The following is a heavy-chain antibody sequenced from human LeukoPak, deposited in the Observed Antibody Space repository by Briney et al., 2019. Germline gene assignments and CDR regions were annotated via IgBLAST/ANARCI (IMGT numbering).Heavy chain of an antibody. D-gene: IGHD6-6*01. V-gene: IGHV4-30-4*01. Sequence: PSQTLSLTCTVSGGSISSGDYYWSWIRQPPGKGLEWIGYIYYSGSTYYNPSLKSRVTISVDTSKNQFSLKLSSVTAADTAVYYCARGRYSSSFWFDPWGQGTPVTVSS. CDR1: GGSISSGDYY. CDR3: ARGRYSSSFWFDP. J-gene: IGHJ5*02. CDR2: IYYSGST.